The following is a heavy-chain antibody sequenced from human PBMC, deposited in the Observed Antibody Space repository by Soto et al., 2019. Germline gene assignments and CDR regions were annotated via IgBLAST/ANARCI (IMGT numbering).Heavy chain of an antibody. D-gene: IGHD3-3*01. CDR3: ARVLTFTIFGVALYYYYYKMDV. V-gene: IGHV3-30-3*01. CDR2: ISYDGSNK. J-gene: IGHJ6*02. Sequence: GGSLRLSCAASGFTFSSYAMHWVRQAPGKGLEWVAVISYDGSNKYYADSVKGRFTISRDNSKNTLYLQMNSLRAEDTAVYYSARVLTFTIFGVALYYYYYKMDVGGQGPTVPVSS. CDR1: GFTFSSYA.